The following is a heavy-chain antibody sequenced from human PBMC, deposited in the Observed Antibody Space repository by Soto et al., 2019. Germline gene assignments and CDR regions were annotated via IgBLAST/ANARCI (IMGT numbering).Heavy chain of an antibody. J-gene: IGHJ6*02. CDR1: GGTFSSYA. CDR3: ARESPRGVVVPAAIWEFYYYYGMDV. V-gene: IGHV1-69*01. CDR2: IIPIFGTP. D-gene: IGHD2-2*02. Sequence: QVQLVQSGAEVKKPGSSVKVSCKASGGTFSSYAISWVRQAPGQGLEWMGGIIPIFGTPNYAQKFQGRFTITADESTSTAYMELSSLISEDTAVYYCARESPRGVVVPAAIWEFYYYYGMDVWGQGTTVTVSS.